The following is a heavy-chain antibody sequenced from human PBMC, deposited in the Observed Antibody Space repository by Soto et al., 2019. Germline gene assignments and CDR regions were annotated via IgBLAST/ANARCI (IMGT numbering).Heavy chain of an antibody. CDR2: TYYRSKWYN. CDR1: GDSVSSNRGA. CDR3: ARWDHDYGYLDV. V-gene: IGHV6-1*01. D-gene: IGHD4-17*01. J-gene: IGHJ6*02. Sequence: QVQLQQSGPGLVKPSQTLSLTCDISGDSVSSNRGAWTWIRQSPSRGLEWLGRTYYRSKWYNEYGLSVKSRITINADKCKNQFSIQLNSVTPEDAAVYYCARWDHDYGYLDVWGLGTTVTVSS.